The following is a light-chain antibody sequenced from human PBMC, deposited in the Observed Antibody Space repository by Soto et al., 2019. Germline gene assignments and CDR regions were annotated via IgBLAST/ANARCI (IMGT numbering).Light chain of an antibody. CDR2: DVS. CDR1: SSDVGGYNY. Sequence: QSALTQPASGSGSPGQSITLSCTGTSSDVGGYNYVSWYQQHPGKAPKLMIYDVSNRPSGVSNRFSGSKSGNTASLTISGLQAEDEADYYCSSYTSSSTLVFGGGTQVTVL. J-gene: IGLJ2*01. V-gene: IGLV2-14*01. CDR3: SSYTSSSTLV.